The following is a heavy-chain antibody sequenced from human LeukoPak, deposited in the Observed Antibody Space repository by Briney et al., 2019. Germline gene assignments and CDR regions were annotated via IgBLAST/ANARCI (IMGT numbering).Heavy chain of an antibody. CDR1: GGSIGSDTFS. CDR3: VRGYRDYPYYFDN. D-gene: IGHD4-17*01. J-gene: IGHJ4*02. V-gene: IGHV4-30-2*01. Sequence: PSQTLSLTCTVSGGSIGSDTFSYNWIRQPPGKGLEWIGYIFHTGSTYYSPSLKSRVTIAVDRSKNQFSLKLSSVTAADTAVYYCVRGYRDYPYYFDNWGQRTLVTVSS. CDR2: IFHTGST.